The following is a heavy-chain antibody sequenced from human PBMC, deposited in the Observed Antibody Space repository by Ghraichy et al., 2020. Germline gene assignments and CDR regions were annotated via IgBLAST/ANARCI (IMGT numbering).Heavy chain of an antibody. Sequence: ETLSLTCAASGFTFHNYAMNWVRQALGKGLEWVSYIISSSNTIYYADSVKGRFTISRDNAKNSLYLQMNSLRDEDTAVYYCARDGRWYYGMDVWGQGTTVTVSS. J-gene: IGHJ6*02. V-gene: IGHV3-48*02. CDR1: GFTFHNYA. D-gene: IGHD4-23*01. CDR2: IISSSNTI. CDR3: ARDGRWYYGMDV.